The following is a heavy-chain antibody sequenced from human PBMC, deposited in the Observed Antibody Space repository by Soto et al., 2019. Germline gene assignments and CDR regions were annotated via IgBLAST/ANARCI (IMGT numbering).Heavy chain of an antibody. D-gene: IGHD6-13*01. J-gene: IGHJ6*02. Sequence: SETLSLTCAVSGFSISNNNWWTWVRQPPGKELEWVGDIYHTGITNYSPSLKSRVTISVDNSKNQFSLRLTSVTAADTAVYYCARFSSSGLSYYFGMDVWGQGTTVTVSS. CDR1: GFSISNNNW. CDR3: ARFSSSGLSYYFGMDV. V-gene: IGHV4-4*02. CDR2: IYHTGIT.